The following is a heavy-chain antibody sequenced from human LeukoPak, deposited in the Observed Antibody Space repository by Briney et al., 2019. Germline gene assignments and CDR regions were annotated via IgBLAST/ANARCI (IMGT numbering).Heavy chain of an antibody. CDR2: ISSSGSTI. J-gene: IGHJ2*01. CDR3: AKDYCGGDCYSGWYFDL. V-gene: IGHV3-48*03. CDR1: GFTFSSYE. Sequence: GGSLRLSCAASGFTFSSYEMNWVRQAPGKGLEWVSYISSSGSTIYYADSVKGRFTTSRDNAKNSLYLQMNSLRAEDTALYYCAKDYCGGDCYSGWYFDLWGRGTLVTVSS. D-gene: IGHD2-21*02.